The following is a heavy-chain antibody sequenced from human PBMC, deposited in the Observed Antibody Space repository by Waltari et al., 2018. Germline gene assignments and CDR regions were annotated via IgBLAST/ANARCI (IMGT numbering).Heavy chain of an antibody. CDR3: ARQGVDGDYLDY. V-gene: IGHV4-39*07. D-gene: IGHD4-17*01. J-gene: IGHJ4*02. CDR2: IYYSGST. CDR1: GGSIRSSRYY. Sequence: QLQLQESGPGLVKPSETLSLTCTVPGGSIRSSRYYWGWIRQPPGKGLEWIGSIYYSGSTYYNPSLKSRVTISVDTSKNQFSLKLSSVTAADTAVYYCARQGVDGDYLDYWGQGTLVTVSS.